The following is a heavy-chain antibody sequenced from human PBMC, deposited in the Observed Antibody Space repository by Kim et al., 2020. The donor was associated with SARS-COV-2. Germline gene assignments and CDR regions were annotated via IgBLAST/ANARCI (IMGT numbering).Heavy chain of an antibody. CDR3: TRDSISGRDAFDI. CDR2: IRSKAYGGTT. J-gene: IGHJ3*02. D-gene: IGHD5-12*01. Sequence: GGSLRLSCTASGFTFGDSAMSWFRQAPGKGLEWVGFIRSKAYGGTTEYAASVKGRFTISRDDSKSIAYLQMNSLKIEDTAVYYCTRDSISGRDAFDIWGQGTVVTVSS. V-gene: IGHV3-49*03. CDR1: GFTFGDSA.